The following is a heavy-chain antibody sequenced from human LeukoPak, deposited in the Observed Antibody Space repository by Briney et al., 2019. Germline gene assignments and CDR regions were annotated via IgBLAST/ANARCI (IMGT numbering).Heavy chain of an antibody. J-gene: IGHJ4*01. V-gene: IGHV3-74*01. CDR3: ARSGSSWSSHFDY. CDR1: GFTFSSYW. D-gene: IGHD6-13*01. CDR2: INTDGSGT. Sequence: GGSLRLSCAASGFTFSSYWMHWVRQAPGKGLVWVSRINTDGSGTIYADSVKGRFTISRDNAKNTLYLQMNSLKAEDTALYYCARSGSSWSSHFDYWGQGTLVTVSS.